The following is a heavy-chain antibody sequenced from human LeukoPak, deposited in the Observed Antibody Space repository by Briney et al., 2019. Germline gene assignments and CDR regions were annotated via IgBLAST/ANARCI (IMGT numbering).Heavy chain of an antibody. CDR1: GGTFSSYA. CDR2: IIPILGIA. V-gene: IGHV1-69*04. D-gene: IGHD4-17*01. CDR3: AREKGMTTVVYFDY. Sequence: GASVKVSCKASGGTFSSYAISWVRQARGQGLEWMGRIIPILGIANYAQKFQGRVTITADKSTSTAYMELSSLRSEDTAVYYCAREKGMTTVVYFDYWGQGTLVTVSS. J-gene: IGHJ4*02.